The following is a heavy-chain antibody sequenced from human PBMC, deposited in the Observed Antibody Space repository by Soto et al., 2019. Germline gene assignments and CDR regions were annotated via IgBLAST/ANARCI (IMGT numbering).Heavy chain of an antibody. V-gene: IGHV3-23*01. Sequence: QTGGSLRLSWAASGFAFSSHPMSWVRQAPERGLELVSGISDSGGLTYNADSVKGRFTISRDNSKNTLYLQMNSLRAEDTALYYCARPAFGSSRSFDIWGKGTMVTVSS. J-gene: IGHJ3*02. D-gene: IGHD6-6*01. CDR3: ARPAFGSSRSFDI. CDR1: GFAFSSHP. CDR2: ISDSGGLT.